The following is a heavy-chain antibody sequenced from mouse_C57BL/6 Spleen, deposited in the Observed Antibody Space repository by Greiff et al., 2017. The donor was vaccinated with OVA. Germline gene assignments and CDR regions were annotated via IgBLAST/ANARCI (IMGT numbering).Heavy chain of an antibody. V-gene: IGHV1-18*01. Sequence: DVKLVESGPELVKPGASVKIPCKASGYTFTDYNMDWVKQSHGKSLEWIGDINPNNGGTIYNQKFKGKATLTVDKSSSTAYMELRSLTSEDTAVYYCAGRFFAYWGQGTLVTVSA. CDR2: INPNNGGT. CDR3: AGRFFAY. CDR1: GYTFTDYN. J-gene: IGHJ3*01.